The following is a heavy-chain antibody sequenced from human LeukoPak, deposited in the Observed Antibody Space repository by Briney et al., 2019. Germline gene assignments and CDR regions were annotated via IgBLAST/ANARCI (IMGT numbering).Heavy chain of an antibody. CDR2: IYYSGST. CDR3: ARLDYDYVWGGYRHNWFDP. V-gene: IGHV4-39*01. CDR1: GGSISSSSYY. D-gene: IGHD3-16*02. Sequence: SETLSLTCTVSGGSISSSSYYWGWIRQPPGKGLEWIGSIYYSGSTYYNPSLKSRVTISVDTSKNQFSLKLSSVTAADTAVYYCARLDYDYVWGGYRHNWFDPWGQGTLVTVSS. J-gene: IGHJ5*02.